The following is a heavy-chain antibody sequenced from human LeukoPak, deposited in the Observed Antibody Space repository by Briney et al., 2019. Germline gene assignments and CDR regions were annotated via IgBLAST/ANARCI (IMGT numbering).Heavy chain of an antibody. Sequence: TGGSLRLSCAASGFTFSDYYMSWIRQAPGKGLEWVSYISSSGSTIYYADSVKGRFTISRDNAKNSLYLQMNSLRAEDTAVYYCARVSRTSNYYDSSGYYGIDYWGQGTLVTVSS. J-gene: IGHJ4*02. CDR2: ISSSGSTI. D-gene: IGHD3-22*01. CDR3: ARVSRTSNYYDSSGYYGIDY. CDR1: GFTFSDYY. V-gene: IGHV3-11*04.